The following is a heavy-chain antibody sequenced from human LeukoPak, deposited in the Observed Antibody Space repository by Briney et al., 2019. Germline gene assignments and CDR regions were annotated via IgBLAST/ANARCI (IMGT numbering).Heavy chain of an antibody. Sequence: SETLSLTCAVYGVSFSGYYWSWIRQPPGKGLEWIGEINHSGSTNYNPSLKSRVTISVDTSKNQFSLKLSSVTAANTAVYYCAMLYYYDSSGTGGYWGQGTLVTVSS. CDR3: AMLYYYDSSGTGGY. J-gene: IGHJ4*02. CDR2: INHSGST. V-gene: IGHV4-34*01. D-gene: IGHD3-22*01. CDR1: GVSFSGYY.